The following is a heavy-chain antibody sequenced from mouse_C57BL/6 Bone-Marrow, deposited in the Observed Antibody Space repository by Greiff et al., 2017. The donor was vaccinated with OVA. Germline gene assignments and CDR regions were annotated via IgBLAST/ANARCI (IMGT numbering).Heavy chain of an antibody. J-gene: IGHJ2*01. CDR1: GFTFSDYY. V-gene: IGHV5-12*01. CDR3: ARGWDY. Sequence: DVQLVESGGGLVQPGGSLKLSCAASGFTFSDYYMYWVRQTPEKRLEWVSYISNGGGSTYYPDTVKGRVTISRDNAKNTLYLQMSRLKSEDTAMYYCARGWDYWGQGTTLTVSS. CDR2: ISNGGGST. D-gene: IGHD3-3*01.